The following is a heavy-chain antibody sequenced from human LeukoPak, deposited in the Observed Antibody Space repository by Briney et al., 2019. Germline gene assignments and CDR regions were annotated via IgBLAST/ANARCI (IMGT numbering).Heavy chain of an antibody. Sequence: GGSLRLSCAASGFTFSSYGMHWVRQAPGKGLEWVAFIRYDGSNKYYADSVKGRFTISRDNSKNTLYLQMNSLRAEDTAVYYCARNYDSSGYSVSYYFDYWGQGTLVTVSS. J-gene: IGHJ4*02. CDR2: IRYDGSNK. CDR1: GFTFSSYG. V-gene: IGHV3-30*02. D-gene: IGHD3-22*01. CDR3: ARNYDSSGYSVSYYFDY.